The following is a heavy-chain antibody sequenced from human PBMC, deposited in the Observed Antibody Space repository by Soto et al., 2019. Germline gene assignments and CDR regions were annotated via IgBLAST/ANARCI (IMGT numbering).Heavy chain of an antibody. J-gene: IGHJ4*01. Sequence: GGSLILSCVASGFTFSRDSMTWVRQAPGKGLEWVSSISGSGGSTYYADSVKGRFTISRDNSKNTLYLQMHSLRAEDTAVYYCAKESSHFWSGSSFDYWGQGTLVTVS. CDR2: ISGSGGST. CDR1: GFTFSRDS. CDR3: AKESSHFWSGSSFDY. D-gene: IGHD3-3*02. V-gene: IGHV3-23*01.